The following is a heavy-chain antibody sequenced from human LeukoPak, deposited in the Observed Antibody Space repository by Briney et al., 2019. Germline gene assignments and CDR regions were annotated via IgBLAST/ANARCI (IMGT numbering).Heavy chain of an antibody. CDR3: ARAANTVAGDY. V-gene: IGHV3-48*01. CDR2: ISSSSTI. J-gene: IGHJ4*02. D-gene: IGHD6-19*01. CDR1: GFTFSSYS. Sequence: GGSLRLSCAASGFTFSSYSMNWVRQAPGKGLEWVSYISSSSTIYYADSVKGRFTISRDNAKNSLYLQMNSLRAEDTAVYYCARAANTVAGDYWGQGTLVTVSS.